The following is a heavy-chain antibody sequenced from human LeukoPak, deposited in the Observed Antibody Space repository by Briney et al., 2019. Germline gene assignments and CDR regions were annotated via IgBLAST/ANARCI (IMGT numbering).Heavy chain of an antibody. CDR3: ARDGSVVVTAYFREGDAFDI. Sequence: GRSLRLSCAASGFTFSSYGMHWVRQAPGKGLEWVAVIWYDGSNKCYADSVKGRFTISRDNSKNTLYLQMNSLRAEDTAVYYCARDGSVVVTAYFREGDAFDIWGQGTMVTVSS. J-gene: IGHJ3*02. CDR2: IWYDGSNK. D-gene: IGHD2-21*02. CDR1: GFTFSSYG. V-gene: IGHV3-33*01.